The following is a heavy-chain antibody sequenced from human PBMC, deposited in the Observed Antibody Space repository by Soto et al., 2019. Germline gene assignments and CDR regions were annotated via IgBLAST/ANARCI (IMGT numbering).Heavy chain of an antibody. V-gene: IGHV1-18*01. CDR3: ARSIAAAVDFDY. CDR2: ISAYSGST. J-gene: IGHJ4*02. Sequence: QVQLVQSGAEVKKPGASVKVSCKASGYTFTSYGISWVRQAPGQGLEWMGWISAYSGSTNYAQNLQGRVTMTTDTTTSTAYMELRSLRSDDTAVYYCARSIAAAVDFDYWGQGTLVTVSS. D-gene: IGHD6-13*01. CDR1: GYTFTSYG.